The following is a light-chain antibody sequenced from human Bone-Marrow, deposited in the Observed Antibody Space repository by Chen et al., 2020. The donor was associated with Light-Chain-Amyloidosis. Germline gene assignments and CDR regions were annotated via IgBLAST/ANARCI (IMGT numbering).Light chain of an antibody. Sequence: QSVLTQPPSMSEAPGQRVPISCTGSRSNLGAGYDVHWYQQLPGTSPKLLIYDSDIRPSGVPDRFSGSKSGNTASLTVSGLQAEDAADYYCASYAGTSLYVFGSGTKVTVL. CDR2: DSD. CDR3: ASYAGTSLYV. CDR1: RSNLGAGYD. J-gene: IGLJ1*01. V-gene: IGLV1-40*01.